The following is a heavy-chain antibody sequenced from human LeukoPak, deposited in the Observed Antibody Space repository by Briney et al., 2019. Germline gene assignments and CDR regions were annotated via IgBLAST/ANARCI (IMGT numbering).Heavy chain of an antibody. CDR2: ITTAGGT. CDR3: ARATAGFDS. Sequence: SGGSLRLSCAASVFTFSGYDRHWVRQTTGKGLEWISAITTAGGTYYLGSVKGRFTISRENAKNSLYLQMNSLRVGDTAVYYCARATAGFDSWGQGTLVTVSS. D-gene: IGHD6-13*01. CDR1: VFTFSGYD. J-gene: IGHJ4*02. V-gene: IGHV3-13*04.